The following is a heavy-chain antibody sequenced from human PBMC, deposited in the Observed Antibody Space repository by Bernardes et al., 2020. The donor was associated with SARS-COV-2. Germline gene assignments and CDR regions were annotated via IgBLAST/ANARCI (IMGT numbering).Heavy chain of an antibody. J-gene: IGHJ5*02. CDR3: ARGRKMGNWFDP. V-gene: IGHV1-2*02. CDR2: INPNSGGT. CDR1: GYTFTGYY. Sequence: ASVKVSCMASGYTFTGYYMHWVRQAPGQGLEWMGWINPNSGGTNYAQKFQGRVTMTRDTSISTAYMELSRLRSDDTAVYYCARGRKMGNWFDPWGQGTLVTVSS.